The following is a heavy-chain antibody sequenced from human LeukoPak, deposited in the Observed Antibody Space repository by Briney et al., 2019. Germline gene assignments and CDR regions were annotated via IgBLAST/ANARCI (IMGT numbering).Heavy chain of an antibody. CDR3: ARKPGNSPFDY. V-gene: IGHV4-61*02. Sequence: PSETLSLTCSVSGGSISSGCYYWSWLRQPAGRGLEWIGRIYTSGSTNYNRSLKSRLTISVDTSKNQLSLKLSSVTAADTAVYYCARKPGNSPFDYWGQGTLVTVSS. CDR2: IYTSGST. CDR1: GGSISSGCYY. J-gene: IGHJ4*02. D-gene: IGHD1-7*01.